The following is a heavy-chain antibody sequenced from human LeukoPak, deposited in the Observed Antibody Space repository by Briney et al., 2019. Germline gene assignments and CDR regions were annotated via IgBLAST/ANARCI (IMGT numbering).Heavy chain of an antibody. V-gene: IGHV1-18*01. Sequence: EASVKVSCKASGYTFTSYDINWVRQAPGQGLEWMGWISTYNGDTNYAQKFQGRVTITADKSTSTAYMELSSLRSEDTAVYYCARDLGYYYDSSGYRTNTPGGNWFDPWGQGTLVTVSS. CDR1: GYTFTSYD. CDR2: ISTYNGDT. J-gene: IGHJ5*02. CDR3: ARDLGYYYDSSGYRTNTPGGNWFDP. D-gene: IGHD3-22*01.